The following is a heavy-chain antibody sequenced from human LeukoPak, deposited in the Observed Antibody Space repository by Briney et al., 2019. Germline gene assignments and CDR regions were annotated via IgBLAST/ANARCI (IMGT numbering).Heavy chain of an antibody. CDR1: GGSINSYY. D-gene: IGHD3-10*01. V-gene: IGHV4-59*01. Sequence: SETLSLTCTVSGGSINSYYWSWIRQPPGKGPEWIGYIYYSGSINYNPSLKSRVTISVDTSKSQFSLKLSSVTAADTAVYYCARDPFTWYFDLWGRGTLVTVSS. J-gene: IGHJ2*01. CDR2: IYYSGSI. CDR3: ARDPFTWYFDL.